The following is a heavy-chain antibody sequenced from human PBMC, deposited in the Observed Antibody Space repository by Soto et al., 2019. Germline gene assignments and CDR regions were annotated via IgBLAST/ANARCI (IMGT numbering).Heavy chain of an antibody. CDR2: ISAYNGNT. D-gene: IGHD1-1*01. J-gene: IGHJ3*02. CDR3: ARAPNDWSMGAFDI. V-gene: IGHV1-18*01. CDR1: GYTFTSYG. Sequence: ASVKVSCKASGYTFTSYGISWVRRAPGQGLEWMGWISAYNGNTNYAQKLQGRVTMTTDTSTSTAYMELRSLRSDDTAVYYCARAPNDWSMGAFDIWGQGTMVTVSS.